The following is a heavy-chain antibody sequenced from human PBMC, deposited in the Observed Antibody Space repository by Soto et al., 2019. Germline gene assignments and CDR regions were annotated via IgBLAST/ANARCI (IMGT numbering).Heavy chain of an antibody. Sequence: GGSLRLSCAASGFTFSSYGMHWVRQAPGKGLEWVAVIWYDGSNKYYADSVKGRFTISRDNSKNTLYLQMNSLRAEDTAVYYCARDFRGVGSSWTLYYYYGMDVWGQGTTVTVSS. J-gene: IGHJ6*02. CDR1: GFTFSSYG. CDR3: ARDFRGVGSSWTLYYYYGMDV. D-gene: IGHD6-13*01. CDR2: IWYDGSNK. V-gene: IGHV3-33*01.